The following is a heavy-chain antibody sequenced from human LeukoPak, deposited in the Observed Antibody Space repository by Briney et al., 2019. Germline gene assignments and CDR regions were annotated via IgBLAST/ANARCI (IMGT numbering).Heavy chain of an antibody. CDR1: GGSFSGYY. D-gene: IGHD1-1*01. J-gene: IGHJ3*02. CDR3: ARGHGSLKAFDI. V-gene: IGHV4-34*01. Sequence: SETLSLTCAVYGGSFSGYYWSWIRQPPGKGLEWIGEINHSGSTNYNPSLKSRVTISVDTSKNQFSLKLSSVTAADTAVYYCARGHGSLKAFDIWGQGTMVIVSS. CDR2: INHSGST.